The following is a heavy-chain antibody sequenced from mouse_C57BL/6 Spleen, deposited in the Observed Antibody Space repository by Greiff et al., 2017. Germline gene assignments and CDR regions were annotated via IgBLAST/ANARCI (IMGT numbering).Heavy chain of an antibody. Sequence: QVQLQQSGAELVRPGTSVKVSCKASGYAFTNYLIEWVKQRPGQGLEWIGVINPGSGGTNYNEKFKGKATLTAAKSSSPAYMQLSSLTSEDSAVYVCARCDYYGSSYRAMDYWGQGTSVTVSS. CDR1: GYAFTNYL. CDR3: ARCDYYGSSYRAMDY. CDR2: INPGSGGT. D-gene: IGHD1-1*01. V-gene: IGHV1-54*01. J-gene: IGHJ4*01.